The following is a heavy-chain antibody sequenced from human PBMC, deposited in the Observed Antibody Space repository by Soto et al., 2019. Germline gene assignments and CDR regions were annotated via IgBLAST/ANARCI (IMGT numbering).Heavy chain of an antibody. D-gene: IGHD3-16*02. J-gene: IGHJ3*02. CDR2: RKQDGSEK. CDR1: SRSR. CDR3: ARDQYDVWGSNRDGINVSAI. Sequence: SRSRRRSVRQDTGKGLELVANRKQDGSEKSSVDSVKGRFTISRDNAENSLYLQMNSLRAEDTAVYYCARDQYDVWGSNRDGINVSAIWGQGTMVTVSS. V-gene: IGHV3-7*03.